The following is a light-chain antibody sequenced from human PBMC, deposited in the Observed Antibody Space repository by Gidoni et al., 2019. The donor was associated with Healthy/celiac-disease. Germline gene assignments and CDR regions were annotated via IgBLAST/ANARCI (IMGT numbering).Light chain of an antibody. CDR3: QQSYSTPRT. CDR1: QSISSY. CDR2: AAS. V-gene: IGKV1-39*01. J-gene: IGKJ1*01. Sequence: IQMTQSPSSLSASVGDRVTITCRASQSISSYLNWYQQKPGKAPKLLIYAASSLQSGVQSRFSGSGSGTDFTLTISSLQPEEFATYYCQQSYSTPRTFGQGTKVEIK.